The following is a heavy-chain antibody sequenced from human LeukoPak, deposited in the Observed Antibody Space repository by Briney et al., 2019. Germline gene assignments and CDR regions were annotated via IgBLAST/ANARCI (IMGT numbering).Heavy chain of an antibody. CDR1: GGSFSGYY. CDR2: INHSGST. J-gene: IGHJ6*03. CDR3: ARGHVYSNYYYYYMDV. Sequence: SETLSLTCAVYGGSFSGYYWSWIRQPPGKGLEWIGEINHSGSTNYNPSLKSRVTISVDTSKNQFSLKLSSVTAADTAVYYCARGHVYSNYYYYYMDVWGKGTTVTVSS. D-gene: IGHD4-11*01. V-gene: IGHV4-34*01.